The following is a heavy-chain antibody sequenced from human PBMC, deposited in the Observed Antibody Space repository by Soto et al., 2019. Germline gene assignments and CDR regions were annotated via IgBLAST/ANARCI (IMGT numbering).Heavy chain of an antibody. J-gene: IGHJ6*02. Sequence: EVHLVESGGDLVQPGGSLRLSCAASGFTFFAYAMTWVRQAPGKGLEWVSNISGSGGYTYYAESVKGRVTISRDSSKNTLYLEIHSLRAEDTAIYYCAKDSAPPFPRIDVWGQGTPVTGSS. CDR2: ISGSGGYT. V-gene: IGHV3-23*04. D-gene: IGHD1-26*01. CDR1: GFTFFAYA. CDR3: AKDSAPPFPRIDV.